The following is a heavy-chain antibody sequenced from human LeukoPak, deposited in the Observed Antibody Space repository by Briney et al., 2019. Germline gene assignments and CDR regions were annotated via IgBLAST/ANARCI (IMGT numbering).Heavy chain of an antibody. CDR1: GGSISSSSYY. J-gene: IGHJ4*02. CDR2: IYYSGIT. V-gene: IGHV4-39*01. Sequence: SETLSLTCAVTGGSISSSSYYWGWLRQPPGKGLEWIGSIYYSGITYYNPSIKSRVTISVDTSKNQFSLKLSSVTAGDTAVYYWARLGRITIFGVVNYYFDYWGQGTLVTVSS. D-gene: IGHD3-3*01. CDR3: ARLGRITIFGVVNYYFDY.